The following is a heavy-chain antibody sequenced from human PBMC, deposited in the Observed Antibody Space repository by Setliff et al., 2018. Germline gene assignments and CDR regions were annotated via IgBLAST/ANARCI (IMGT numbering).Heavy chain of an antibody. CDR3: ARHHRGVIISWFDP. CDR2: IYYSGST. D-gene: IGHD3-10*01. Sequence: SETLSLTCTVSGDSISSSSYYWGWIRQPPGKGLEWIGSIYYSGSTYYNPSLKSRVTISVDTSKNQFSLKLSSVTAADTAVYYCARHHRGVIISWFDPWGQGTLVTVSS. CDR1: GDSISSSSYY. V-gene: IGHV4-39*01. J-gene: IGHJ5*02.